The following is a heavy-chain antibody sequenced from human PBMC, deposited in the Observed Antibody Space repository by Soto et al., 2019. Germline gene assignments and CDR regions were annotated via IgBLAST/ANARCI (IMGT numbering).Heavy chain of an antibody. CDR1: GYDFTKYG. V-gene: IGHV1-18*01. Sequence: QVQLVQSGAEVKKTGASVKVSCKSSGYDFTKYGITWGRQAPGQGLDWVGWIRVYNGDTKYAQKFQGRVTLTTDTATTTAYMELRSLRSDDTAVYYCARGDRSPNYWGQGTLVTVSS. CDR2: IRVYNGDT. D-gene: IGHD1-26*01. CDR3: ARGDRSPNY. J-gene: IGHJ4*02.